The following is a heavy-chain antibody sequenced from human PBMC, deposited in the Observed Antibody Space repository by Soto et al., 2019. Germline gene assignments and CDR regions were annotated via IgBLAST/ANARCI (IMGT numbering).Heavy chain of an antibody. J-gene: IGHJ4*02. CDR3: AKRQSRYYDILTGYYKD. CDR1: GFTFSSYA. D-gene: IGHD3-9*01. CDR2: ISGSGGST. V-gene: IGHV3-23*01. Sequence: GGSLRLSCAASGFTFSSYAMSWVRQAPGKGLEWVSAISGSGGSTYYADSVKGRFTISRDNSKNTLYLQMNSLRAEDTAVYYCAKRQSRYYDILTGYYKDWGQGTLVTVSS.